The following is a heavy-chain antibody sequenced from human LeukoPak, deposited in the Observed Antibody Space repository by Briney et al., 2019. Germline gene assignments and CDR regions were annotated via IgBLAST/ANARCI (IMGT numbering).Heavy chain of an antibody. J-gene: IGHJ6*03. CDR2: ISSSRSDI. Sequence: SGGSLRLSCAASGFTFSSYSMSWVRQAPGKGLEWVSSISSSRSDIYYADSVKGRITISRDNAKNSLYLQMNSLRAEDTAVYYCARVRRSSEYYDFWSGHMDVWGKGTTVNVSS. D-gene: IGHD3-3*01. V-gene: IGHV3-21*01. CDR1: GFTFSSYS. CDR3: ARVRRSSEYYDFWSGHMDV.